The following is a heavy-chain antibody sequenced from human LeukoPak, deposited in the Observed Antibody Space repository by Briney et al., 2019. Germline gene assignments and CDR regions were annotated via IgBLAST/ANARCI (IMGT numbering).Heavy chain of an antibody. V-gene: IGHV4-59*01. Sequence: PSETLSLTCTVSGGSISSYYWSWIRQPPGKGLEWIGYIYYSGSTNYNPSLKSRVTISVGTSKNQFSLKLSSVTAADTAVYYCASTWIQLWPSYDYWGQGTLVTVSS. J-gene: IGHJ4*02. D-gene: IGHD5-18*01. CDR3: ASTWIQLWPSYDY. CDR1: GGSISSYY. CDR2: IYYSGST.